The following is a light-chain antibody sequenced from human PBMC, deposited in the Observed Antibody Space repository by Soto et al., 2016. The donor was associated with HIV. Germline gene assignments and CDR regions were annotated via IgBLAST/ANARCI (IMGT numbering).Light chain of an antibody. J-gene: IGKJ1*01. V-gene: IGKV2-28*01. CDR2: LDS. CDR1: QGLLHSNGYNY. Sequence: DIVMTQSPLSLTVTPGEPASISCRSSQGLLHSNGYNYLDWYLQKPGQSPQVLIFLDSNRASGVPDRFSGSGSGTDFTLKISRVEAEDVGVYYCMQALQTPRTFGQGTKVEIK. CDR3: MQALQTPRT.